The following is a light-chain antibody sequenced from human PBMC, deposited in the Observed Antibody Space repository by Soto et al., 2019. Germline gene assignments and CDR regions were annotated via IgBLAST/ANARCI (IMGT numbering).Light chain of an antibody. Sequence: QSVLTQPPSASGTPGQRVTISCSGSSSNIENNPVNWYQQLPGAAPKLLIYHNTQRPSGVPDRFSGSKSGTSASLAISGLQSEDEADYYCAAWDDTLNGVVFGGGTKLTVL. CDR1: SSNIENNP. CDR3: AAWDDTLNGVV. V-gene: IGLV1-44*01. J-gene: IGLJ2*01. CDR2: HNT.